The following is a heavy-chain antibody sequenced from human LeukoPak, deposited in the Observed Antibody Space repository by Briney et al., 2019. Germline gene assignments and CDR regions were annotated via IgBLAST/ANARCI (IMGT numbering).Heavy chain of an antibody. CDR3: ARELFYGDYSKLYYYYYYMDV. CDR2: ISAYNGNT. D-gene: IGHD4-17*01. V-gene: IGHV1-18*01. CDR1: GYTFTSYG. Sequence: ASVKVSCKASGYTFTSYGISWVRQAPGQGLEWVGGISAYNGNTNYAQKLQGRVTMTTDTSTSTAYMELRSLRSDDTAVYYCARELFYGDYSKLYYYYYYMDVWGKGTTVTVSS. J-gene: IGHJ6*03.